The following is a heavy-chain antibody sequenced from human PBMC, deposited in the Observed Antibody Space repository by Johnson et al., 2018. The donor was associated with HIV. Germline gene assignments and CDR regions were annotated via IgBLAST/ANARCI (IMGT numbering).Heavy chain of an antibody. J-gene: IGHJ3*02. CDR1: GFTFSSYA. CDR3: ARSKLQFLAPDAFDI. CDR2: IYSGGDT. Sequence: VQLVESGGGLVQPGRSLRLSCAASGFTFSSYAMNWVRQAPGKGLEWVSIIYSGGDTKYADSVKGRFTVSRDSSINALYLQIDTLRVEDTAVYYCARSKLQFLAPDAFDIWGQGTMVTVSS. V-gene: IGHV3-66*01. D-gene: IGHD5-24*01.